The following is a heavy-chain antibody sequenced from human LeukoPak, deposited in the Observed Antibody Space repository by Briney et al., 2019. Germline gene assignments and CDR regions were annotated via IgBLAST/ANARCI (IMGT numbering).Heavy chain of an antibody. CDR2: FGTRSTSV. CDR3: TTDTWYSAGH. J-gene: IGHJ4*02. CDR1: GFTFSGYS. Sequence: PGGSLRLSCTASGFTFSGYSMNWIRQAPGKGLEWVSSFGTRSTSVYHAGSVKGRFAISRDNAKNSLFLQMNSLRAEDTAIYYCTTDTWYSAGHWGQGTLVTVSS. D-gene: IGHD2-15*01. V-gene: IGHV3-21*04.